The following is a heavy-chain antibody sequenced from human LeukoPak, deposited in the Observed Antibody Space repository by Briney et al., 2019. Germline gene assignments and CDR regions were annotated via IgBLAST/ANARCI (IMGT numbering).Heavy chain of an antibody. CDR1: GFTFSSYD. CDR3: ARGSGPGVTTIDS. D-gene: IGHD4-17*01. Sequence: PGGSLRLSCVASGFTFSSYDMHWVPKAPGEGLEWVSPFHADGGTYHLDSVKGRFTVSREDATNSLYLQMNTLKAGDTAVYYCARGSGPGVTTIDSWGQGTLVIVSS. V-gene: IGHV3-13*01. J-gene: IGHJ4*02. CDR2: FHADGGT.